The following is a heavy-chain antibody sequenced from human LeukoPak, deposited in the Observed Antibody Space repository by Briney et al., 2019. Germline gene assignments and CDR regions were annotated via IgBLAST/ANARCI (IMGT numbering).Heavy chain of an antibody. CDR3: ARIPSVVTPFDI. Sequence: GASVKVSCKASGYTFTSYDINWVRQATGQGLEWMGWMNPNSGNTGYAQKFQGRVTMTRNTSISTAYMELSSLRSEDTAVYYCARIPSVVTPFDIWGQGTMVTVSS. D-gene: IGHD4-23*01. CDR2: MNPNSGNT. J-gene: IGHJ3*02. V-gene: IGHV1-8*01. CDR1: GYTFTSYD.